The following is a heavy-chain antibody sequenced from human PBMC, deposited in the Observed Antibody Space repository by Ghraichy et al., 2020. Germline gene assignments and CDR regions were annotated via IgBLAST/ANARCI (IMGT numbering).Heavy chain of an antibody. V-gene: IGHV4-39*01. J-gene: IGHJ3*02. Sequence: SETLSLTCTVSGGSISSGDYYWAWIRQPPGRGLEWIGSVYYSGTTYYNPSLKNRVTISVDTSKNQFSLNLRSVTAADTAVHYCARQPLVHDSFDIWGQGAMVTVSS. CDR3: ARQPLVHDSFDI. CDR1: GGSISSGDYY. D-gene: IGHD3-3*02. CDR2: VYYSGTT.